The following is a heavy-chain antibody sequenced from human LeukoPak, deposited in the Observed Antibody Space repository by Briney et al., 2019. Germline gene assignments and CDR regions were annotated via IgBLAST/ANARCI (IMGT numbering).Heavy chain of an antibody. J-gene: IGHJ5*02. Sequence: GPLRLSCAASGFTFSSYSKNWVCQAPGKGLEWVSAISSSSSYIYYADSVKGRFTISRDNAKNSLYLQMNSLRAEDTAVYYCARDLLYYYDSSGYYPNWFDPWGQGTLVTVSS. CDR1: GFTFSSYS. CDR3: ARDLLYYYDSSGYYPNWFDP. CDR2: ISSSSSYI. D-gene: IGHD3-22*01. V-gene: IGHV3-21*01.